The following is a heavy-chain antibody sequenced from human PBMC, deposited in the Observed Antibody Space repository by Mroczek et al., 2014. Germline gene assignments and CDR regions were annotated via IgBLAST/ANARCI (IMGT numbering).Heavy chain of an antibody. D-gene: IGHD6-19*01. CDR3: ARSPYSSGWYLNVEVLFQH. V-gene: IGHV4-59*01. J-gene: IGHJ1*01. CDR1: GGSISSYY. CDR2: IYYSGST. Sequence: QVQLQQWGPGLVKPSETLSLTCTVSGGSISSYYWSWIRQPPGKGLEWIGYIYYSGSTNYNPSLKSRVTISVDTSKNQFSLKLSSVTAADTAVYYCARSPYSSGWYLNVEVLFQHWGQGTLVTVSS.